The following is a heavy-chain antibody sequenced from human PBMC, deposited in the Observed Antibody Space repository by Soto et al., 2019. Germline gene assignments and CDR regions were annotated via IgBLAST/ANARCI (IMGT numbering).Heavy chain of an antibody. V-gene: IGHV3-7*01. Sequence: GGSLRLSCTGSGFTLSSYWMSWVRQAPGKGLKWVANIKEDGSEKNYVDSVQGRFTISRDNAKNILYLQMNSLRADDTAVYYCARDFQPNYGSSWAHHWGQGALVTVSS. CDR1: GFTLSSYW. CDR3: ARDFQPNYGSSWAHH. D-gene: IGHD6-13*01. CDR2: IKEDGSEK. J-gene: IGHJ5*02.